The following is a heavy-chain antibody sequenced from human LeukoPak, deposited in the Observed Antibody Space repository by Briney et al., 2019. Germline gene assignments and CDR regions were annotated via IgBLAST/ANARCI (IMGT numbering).Heavy chain of an antibody. J-gene: IGHJ4*02. Sequence: KPSETLSLTCTVSGGSISSYYWSWIRQPPGKGLEWIGYIYYSGTTNYNPSLKSRVTISVDTSKNQFSPKLSSVTAADTAVYYCARGVYIAAAQYAYWGQGTLVTVSS. V-gene: IGHV4-59*01. CDR2: IYYSGTT. CDR3: ARGVYIAAAQYAY. CDR1: GGSISSYY. D-gene: IGHD6-13*01.